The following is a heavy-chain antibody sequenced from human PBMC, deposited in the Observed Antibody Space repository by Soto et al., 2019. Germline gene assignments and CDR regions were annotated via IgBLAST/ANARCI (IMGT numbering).Heavy chain of an antibody. CDR1: GGTFSSYA. V-gene: IGHV1-69*13. CDR2: IIPIFGTA. Sequence: SVKVSCKASGGTFSSYAISWVRQAPGQGLEWMGGIIPIFGTANYAQKFQGRVTITADESTSTAYMELSSLRSEDTAVYYCSRVDCSNFYYYGMDVWGQGTTVTVS. D-gene: IGHD4-4*01. J-gene: IGHJ6*02. CDR3: SRVDCSNFYYYGMDV.